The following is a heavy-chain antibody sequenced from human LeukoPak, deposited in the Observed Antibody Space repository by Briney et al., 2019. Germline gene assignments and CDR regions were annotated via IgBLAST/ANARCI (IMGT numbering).Heavy chain of an antibody. J-gene: IGHJ3*02. CDR2: IYPGDSDT. CDR1: GYSFTSYW. CDR3: ARRRGRYSGDAFDI. D-gene: IGHD1-26*01. Sequence: GESLKISCKGSGYSFTSYWIGWVRQMPGKGLDGMGFIYPGDSDTRYSPSFQGQVTISADKSMSTAYLQWSSLKASDTAMYYCARRRGRYSGDAFDIWGQGTMVTVSS. V-gene: IGHV5-51*01.